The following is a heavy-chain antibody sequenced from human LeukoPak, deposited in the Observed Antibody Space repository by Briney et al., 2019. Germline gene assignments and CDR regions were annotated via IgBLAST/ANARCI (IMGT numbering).Heavy chain of an antibody. V-gene: IGHV4-59*01. CDR3: AREPGFDSSGYLNWFDP. D-gene: IGHD3-22*01. CDR1: GDSISSYY. CDR2: IFYSGSP. Sequence: SETLSLTCTVSGDSISSYYWSWIRQPPGKGLEWIGNIFYSGSPNYNPSLKSRVTTSFDTSKNQFSLKLSSVTAADTAVYYCAREPGFDSSGYLNWFDPWGQGTLVTVSS. J-gene: IGHJ5*02.